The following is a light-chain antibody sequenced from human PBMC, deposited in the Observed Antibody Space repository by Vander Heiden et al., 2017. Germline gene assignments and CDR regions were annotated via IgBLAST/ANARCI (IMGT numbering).Light chain of an antibody. CDR1: SGHSNFG. V-gene: IGLV4-69*01. CDR3: QTWGTGIVV. Sequence: QLVLTQSPSASASLGASVKLTCTLSSGHSNFGNAWHQQQPEKGPRFLMKLHSDGSHIKGDGVPDRFSGSSSGAERYLTISSLQSEDEGDYYCQTWGTGIVVFGGGTKVTVL. CDR2: LHSDGSH. J-gene: IGLJ2*01.